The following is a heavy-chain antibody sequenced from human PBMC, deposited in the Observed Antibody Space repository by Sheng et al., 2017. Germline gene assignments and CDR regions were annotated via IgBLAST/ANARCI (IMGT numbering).Heavy chain of an antibody. Sequence: EVQLVESGGGLIQPWGGPLRLSCAASGFTVSSNYMSWVRQAPGKGLEWVSVIYSGGSTYYADSVKGRFTISRDNSKNTLYLQMNSLRAEDTAVYYCARGGAATELYYYYYGMDVWGQGTTVTVSS. CDR3: ARGGAATELYYYYYGMDV. D-gene: IGHD6-13*01. J-gene: IGHJ6*02. CDR1: GFTVSSNY. CDR2: IYSGGST. V-gene: IGHV3-53*01.